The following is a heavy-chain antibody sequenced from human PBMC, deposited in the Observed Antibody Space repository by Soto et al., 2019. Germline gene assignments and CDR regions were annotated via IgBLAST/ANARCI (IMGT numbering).Heavy chain of an antibody. V-gene: IGHV4-30-4*01. J-gene: IGHJ5*02. CDR3: ARVSGYP. CDR2: IWHSGST. CDR1: GGSIISDKYY. D-gene: IGHD2-15*01. Sequence: SETLSLTCTVSGGSIISDKYYWSWFRQPPGKGLEWIGYIWHSGSTSYNPSLQSRLSISVDTSKNQFSLKLSSVTAADTAVYYCARVSGYPLGQGTLVT.